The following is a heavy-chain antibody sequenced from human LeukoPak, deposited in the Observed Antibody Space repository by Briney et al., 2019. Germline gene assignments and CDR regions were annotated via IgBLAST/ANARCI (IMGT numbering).Heavy chain of an antibody. CDR3: ARTPPNYSGDASDI. J-gene: IGHJ3*02. CDR2: IKQDGSEK. V-gene: IGHV3-7*01. Sequence: GGSLRLSCAASGFTFSSYWMSWVRQAPGKGLEWVANIKQDGSEKYYVDSVKGRFTISRDNAKNSLYLQMNSLRAEDTAVYYCARTPPNYSGDASDIWGQGTMVTVSS. CDR1: GFTFSSYW. D-gene: IGHD5-24*01.